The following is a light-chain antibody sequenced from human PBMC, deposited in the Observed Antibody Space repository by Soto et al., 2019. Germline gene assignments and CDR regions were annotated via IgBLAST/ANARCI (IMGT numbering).Light chain of an antibody. CDR3: QVWDSGSAHVV. Sequence: SYELTQPPSVSVAPGKTASISCGGSDIGSKGVHWYQQKPGQAPVLVIYSDTDLPPVITERFSGSNSANLATLTISRVEAGDEADYYCQVWDSGSAHVVFGGRTQLTVL. CDR1: DIGSKG. CDR2: SDT. V-gene: IGLV3-21*01. J-gene: IGLJ2*01.